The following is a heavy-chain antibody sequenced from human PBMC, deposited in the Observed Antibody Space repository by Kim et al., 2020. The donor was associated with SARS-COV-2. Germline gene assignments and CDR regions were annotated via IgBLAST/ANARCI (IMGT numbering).Heavy chain of an antibody. V-gene: IGHV5-51*01. J-gene: IGHJ4*02. D-gene: IGHD6-19*01. Sequence: YRPSFQGQVTISADKSISTAYLQWSSLKASDTAMYYCARRDSSGWLGNDYWGQGTLVTVSS. CDR3: ARRDSSGWLGNDY.